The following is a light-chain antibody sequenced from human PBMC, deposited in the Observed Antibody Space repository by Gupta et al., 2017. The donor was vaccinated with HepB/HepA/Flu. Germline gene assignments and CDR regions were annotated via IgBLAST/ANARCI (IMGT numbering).Light chain of an antibody. Sequence: EIVLTQSPGTLSLSPGESATLSCRASQSVSSSYLAWYQQKPGQAPRLLIYGASSRATGIPDRFSGSGSETDFTLTISRLEPEDFAVYYCQQYGSSSLTFGGGTKVEIK. CDR2: GAS. CDR1: QSVSSSY. J-gene: IGKJ4*01. V-gene: IGKV3-20*01. CDR3: QQYGSSSLT.